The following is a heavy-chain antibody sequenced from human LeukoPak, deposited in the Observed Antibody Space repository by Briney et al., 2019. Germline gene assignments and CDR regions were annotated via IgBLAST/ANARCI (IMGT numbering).Heavy chain of an antibody. CDR2: ISYDGSNK. Sequence: PGRSLRLSCAASGFTFSSYAMHWVRQAPGKGLEWVAVISYDGSNKYYADSVRGRFTISRDNSKNTLYLQMNSLRAEDTAVYYCARDPTVWGATYYYYYGMDVWGQGTTVTVSS. CDR3: ARDPTVWGATYYYYYGMDV. D-gene: IGHD1-26*01. CDR1: GFTFSSYA. J-gene: IGHJ6*02. V-gene: IGHV3-30-3*01.